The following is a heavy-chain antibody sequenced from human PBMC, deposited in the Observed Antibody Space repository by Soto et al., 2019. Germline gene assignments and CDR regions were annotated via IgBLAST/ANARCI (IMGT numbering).Heavy chain of an antibody. CDR1: GFSFSGSG. D-gene: IGHD1-26*01. CDR2: IRSKGNSYAT. J-gene: IGHJ6*02. CDR3: ARQRSGRDDFYYYGLDV. Sequence: EVQLVESGGGLVQPGGSLKLSCAASGFSFSGSGIHWVRQASGKGLEWVGRIRSKGNSYATAYAASVKGRFTISRNDSETTAYLQMNSLKTEDTAVYYCARQRSGRDDFYYYGLDVWGQGTTVTVS. V-gene: IGHV3-73*02.